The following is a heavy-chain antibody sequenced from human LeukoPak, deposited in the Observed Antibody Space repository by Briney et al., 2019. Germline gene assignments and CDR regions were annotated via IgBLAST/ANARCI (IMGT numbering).Heavy chain of an antibody. Sequence: PGGSLRLSCAASGFTFSSYAMHWVRQAPGKGLEWVAVISYDGSNKYYADSVKGRFTISRDNSKNTLYLQMNSLRADDTAVYYCAKDLSTWVNAAGTFDYWGQGTLVTVSS. CDR2: ISYDGSNK. V-gene: IGHV3-30-3*01. J-gene: IGHJ4*02. CDR1: GFTFSSYA. CDR3: AKDLSTWVNAAGTFDY. D-gene: IGHD6-13*01.